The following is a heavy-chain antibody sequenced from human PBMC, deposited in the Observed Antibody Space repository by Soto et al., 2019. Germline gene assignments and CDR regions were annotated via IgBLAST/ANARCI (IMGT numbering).Heavy chain of an antibody. Sequence: PGGSLRLSCAASGFTFSSYAMSWVRQAPGKGLEWVSAISGSGGSTYYADSVKGRFTISRDNSKNTLYLQMNSLRAEDTAVYYCAKGGPLAYCGGDCYSGAYFDYWGQGTLVTVSS. CDR1: GFTFSSYA. CDR3: AKGGPLAYCGGDCYSGAYFDY. J-gene: IGHJ4*02. V-gene: IGHV3-23*01. D-gene: IGHD2-21*02. CDR2: ISGSGGST.